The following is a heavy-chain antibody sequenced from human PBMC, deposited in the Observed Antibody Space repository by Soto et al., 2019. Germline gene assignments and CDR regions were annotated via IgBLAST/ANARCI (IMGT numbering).Heavy chain of an antibody. Sequence: LRKTLSLTCAVSGGSISSSNWWSWVRQPPGKGLEWIGEIYHSGSTNYNPSLKSRVTISVDKSKNQFSLKLSSVTAADTAVYYCARLNANGVNFDYWGQGTLVTVSS. D-gene: IGHD3-10*01. CDR1: GGSISSSNW. CDR2: IYHSGST. CDR3: ARLNANGVNFDY. J-gene: IGHJ4*02. V-gene: IGHV4-4*03.